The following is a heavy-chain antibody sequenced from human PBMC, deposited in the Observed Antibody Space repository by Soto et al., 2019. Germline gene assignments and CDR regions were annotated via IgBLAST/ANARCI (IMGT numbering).Heavy chain of an antibody. Sequence: QVQLQPPGPGLVKPSQTLSLTCDISGDSVSSNSAAWNWIRQTPSRGLEWLGRTYYRSKWYINYAVSVKSRITVNPDTSKNQFSLQLNSVTPEDTAVYYCARGSWDDVTGHYYMDVWGKGTTVTVSS. D-gene: IGHD1-1*01. CDR3: ARGSWDDVTGHYYMDV. V-gene: IGHV6-1*01. CDR1: GDSVSSNSAA. J-gene: IGHJ6*03. CDR2: TYYRSKWYI.